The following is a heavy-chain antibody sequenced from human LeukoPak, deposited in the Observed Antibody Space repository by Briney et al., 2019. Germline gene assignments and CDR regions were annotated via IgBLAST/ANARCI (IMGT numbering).Heavy chain of an antibody. CDR3: ARLHGTEVFDY. CDR1: GGSISSSSHY. Sequence: SETLSLTCTVSGGSISSSSHYWGWIRQPPGKGLEWIGSMYYRGSTYHNPSLKSRVTVSVDTSKNQFSLRPTSVTAADTAVYYCARLHGTEVFDYWGQGTLVTVSS. J-gene: IGHJ4*02. V-gene: IGHV4-39*07. CDR2: MYYRGST. D-gene: IGHD5-24*01.